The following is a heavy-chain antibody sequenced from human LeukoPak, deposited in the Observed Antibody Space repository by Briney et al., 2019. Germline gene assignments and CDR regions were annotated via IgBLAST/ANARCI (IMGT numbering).Heavy chain of an antibody. V-gene: IGHV1-58*01. CDR2: IVVGSGNT. J-gene: IGHJ4*02. Sequence: GTSVKVSCKASGFTFTSSAVQWVRQARGQRLEWIGWIVVGSGNTNYAQKFQERVTITRDMSTSTAYMELSSLRSEDTAVYYCAAGSVDHGEMDYWGQGTLVTVSS. D-gene: IGHD4-17*01. CDR1: GFTFTSSA. CDR3: AAGSVDHGEMDY.